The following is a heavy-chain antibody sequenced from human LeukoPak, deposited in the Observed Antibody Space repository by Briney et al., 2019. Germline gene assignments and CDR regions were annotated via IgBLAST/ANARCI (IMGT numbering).Heavy chain of an antibody. D-gene: IGHD4-17*01. V-gene: IGHV1-2*06. CDR1: GYTFTGCY. CDR2: INPNSGGT. CDR3: AREHYGAYANQY. Sequence: GASVKVSCKASGYTFTGCYMHWVRQAPGQGLEWMGRINPNSGGTNYAQKFQGRVTMTRDTSISTTYMELSRLRSDDTAVYYCAREHYGAYANQYWGQGTLVTVSS. J-gene: IGHJ4*02.